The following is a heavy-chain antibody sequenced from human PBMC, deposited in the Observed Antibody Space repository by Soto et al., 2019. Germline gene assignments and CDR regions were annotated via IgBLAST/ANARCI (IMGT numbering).Heavy chain of an antibody. D-gene: IGHD3-10*01. CDR3: LAGETPYFDF. Sequence: EVQLVESGGGLVPPGGSLRLSCAGSGFSFSTYWMHWVRQAPGKGLLWVSRISSNGGSTTYADSVKGRFTISRDNAMHTGDMQMTSLRAEDTAVYYCLAGETPYFDFWGQGILVTVSS. CDR1: GFSFSTYW. J-gene: IGHJ4*02. V-gene: IGHV3-74*01. CDR2: ISSNGGST.